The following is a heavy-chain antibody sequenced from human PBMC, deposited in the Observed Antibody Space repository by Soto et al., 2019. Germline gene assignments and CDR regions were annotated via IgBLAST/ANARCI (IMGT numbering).Heavy chain of an antibody. CDR3: ATVPASCQTSTGHQPVKP. V-gene: IGHV4-30-4*02. Sequence: SETLSLTCTVSGGSISTGGYYWAWIRQHPRKGLEWLGYVHYSGGSTYSPSYNPSLTSRISISVDTSKSQLSLKLTSVRAAHTAKYYSATVPASCQTSTGHQPVKPWRQGSLVIFCS. CDR1: GGSISTGGYY. CDR2: VHYSGGSTYSP. J-gene: IGHJ5*02. D-gene: IGHD2-2*01.